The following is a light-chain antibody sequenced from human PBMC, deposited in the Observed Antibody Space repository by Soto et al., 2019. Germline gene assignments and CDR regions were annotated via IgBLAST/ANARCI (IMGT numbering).Light chain of an antibody. CDR3: CSYAGSSSFRVL. V-gene: IGLV2-11*01. CDR1: NSDVGTYNY. CDR2: DVT. J-gene: IGLJ2*01. Sequence: QSALTQPRSVSGSPGQSVTISCTGTNSDVGTYNYVSWYQQHPGKAPKLIIYDVTKRPSGVPDRFSGSKSGNTASLIISGLQAADEAEDYCCCCSYAGSSSFRVLFGGGTKLTVL.